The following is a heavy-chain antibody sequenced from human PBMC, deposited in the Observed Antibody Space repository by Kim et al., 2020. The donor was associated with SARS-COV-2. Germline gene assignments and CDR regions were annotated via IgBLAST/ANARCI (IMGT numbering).Heavy chain of an antibody. J-gene: IGHJ4*02. Sequence: GGSLRLSCSASGFIFGNYAMSWVRQAPGKGPEWVASVNNGGNAYYGDSAKGRFTVSRDNVKNTLDLQMNSLRVEDTALYYCAKDHANSGWPTLDSWGQGTQLTVSS. CDR2: VNNGGNA. V-gene: IGHV3-23*02. D-gene: IGHD6-19*01. CDR1: GFIFGNYA. CDR3: AKDHANSGWPTLDS.